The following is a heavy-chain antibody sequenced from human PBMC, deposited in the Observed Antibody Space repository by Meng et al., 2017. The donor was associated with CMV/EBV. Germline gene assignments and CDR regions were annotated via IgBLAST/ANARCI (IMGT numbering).Heavy chain of an antibody. D-gene: IGHD3-22*01. CDR3: ARDAKYYYDSSGYPSTGRGIDP. V-gene: IGHV3-30*04. CDR2: ISYDGKSK. CDR1: GFIFSGYA. J-gene: IGHJ5*02. Sequence: LSLTCAASGFIFSGYAMHWVRQAPGKGLEWVAFISYDGKSKDYADSVKGRFTISRDNSKNTVFLQMSSLRAEDTAVYYCARDAKYYYDSSGYPSTGRGIDPWGQGTLVTVSS.